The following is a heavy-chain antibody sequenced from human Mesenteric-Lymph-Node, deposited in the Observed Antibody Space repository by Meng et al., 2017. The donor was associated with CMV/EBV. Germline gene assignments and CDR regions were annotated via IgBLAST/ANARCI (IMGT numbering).Heavy chain of an antibody. CDR3: ARPGEHYDLLTGYFHTTYYFDY. D-gene: IGHD3-9*01. J-gene: IGHJ4*02. V-gene: IGHV3-23*01. Sequence: GGSLRLSCVASGFSFNNYDMGWVRQAPGKGLEWVSGITGSGGKTYYADSVTGRFTISRDNSKNTLYLQMNSLRPEDTAIYYCARPGEHYDLLTGYFHTTYYFDYWGQGTLVTVSS. CDR2: ITGSGGKT. CDR1: GFSFNNYD.